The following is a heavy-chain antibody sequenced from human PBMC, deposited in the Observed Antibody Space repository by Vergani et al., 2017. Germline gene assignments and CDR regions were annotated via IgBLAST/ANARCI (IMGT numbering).Heavy chain of an antibody. CDR1: GGSISSGGYY. CDR2: IYYSGST. CDR3: ALSTDSSGYFDY. J-gene: IGHJ4*02. V-gene: IGHV4-31*03. D-gene: IGHD3-22*01. Sequence: QVQLQESGPGLVKPSQTLSLTCTVSGGSISSGGYYWSWIRQHPGKGLEWIGYIYYSGSTYYNPSLKSRVTISVETSKNQFSLKLSSVTAADTAVYYCALSTDSSGYFDYWGQGTLVTVSS.